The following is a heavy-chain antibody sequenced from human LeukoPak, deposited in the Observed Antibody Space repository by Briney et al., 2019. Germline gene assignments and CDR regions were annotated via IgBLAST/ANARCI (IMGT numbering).Heavy chain of an antibody. CDR3: ARFGGGGWYYFDY. CDR1: GGSISSYY. J-gene: IGHJ4*02. Sequence: PSETLSLTCTVSGGSISSYYWSWIRQPPGKGLEWIGYIYYSGSTNYNPSLKSRVTISVDTSKNQFSLKLSSVTAADTAVYYCARFGGGGWYYFDYWGQGTLVTVSS. CDR2: IYYSGST. V-gene: IGHV4-59*08. D-gene: IGHD6-19*01.